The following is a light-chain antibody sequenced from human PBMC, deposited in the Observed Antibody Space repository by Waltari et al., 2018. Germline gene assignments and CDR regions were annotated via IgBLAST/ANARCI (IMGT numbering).Light chain of an antibody. J-gene: IGKJ1*01. CDR2: GAS. Sequence: SCRASQSVGMTLAWYQQKPGQAPRLLIYGASNRATGIPDRFIGSGFGTEFSLTISGLEPEDSAVYYCQHYLRLPVAFGQGTKVEIK. CDR1: QSVGMT. CDR3: QHYLRLPVA. V-gene: IGKV3-20*01.